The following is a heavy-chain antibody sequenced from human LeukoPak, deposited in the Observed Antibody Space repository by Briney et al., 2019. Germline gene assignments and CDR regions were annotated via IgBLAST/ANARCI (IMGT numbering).Heavy chain of an antibody. J-gene: IGHJ4*02. Sequence: ASVKVSCKASGYTFTNYGISWVRRAPGQGLEWMGWINPYNGNTNYAQKLQGRVTMTTDTSTSTAYMELSRLRSDDTAVYYCARDGPPYYYGSGSSPYWGQGTLVTVSS. V-gene: IGHV1-18*01. CDR1: GYTFTNYG. CDR3: ARDGPPYYYGSGSSPY. CDR2: INPYNGNT. D-gene: IGHD3-10*01.